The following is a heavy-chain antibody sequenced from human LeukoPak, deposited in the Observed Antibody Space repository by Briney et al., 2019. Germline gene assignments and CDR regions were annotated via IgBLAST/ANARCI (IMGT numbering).Heavy chain of an antibody. D-gene: IGHD5-24*01. CDR2: ISPNGVIT. CDR3: AKDDAWLQYGD. Sequence: GGTLRLSCAASGFTFSSYSMNWVRQAPGKGLEWVSGISPNGVITYYTDSVKGRFTISRDNSKGTVYLHMNSLRPEDTAVYYCAKDDAWLQYGDWGRGTLVTVSS. V-gene: IGHV3-23*01. CDR1: GFTFSSYS. J-gene: IGHJ4*02.